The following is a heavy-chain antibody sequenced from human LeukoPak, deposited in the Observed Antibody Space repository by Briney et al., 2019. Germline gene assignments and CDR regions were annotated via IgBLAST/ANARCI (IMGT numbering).Heavy chain of an antibody. CDR1: GSSISSGYY. CDR2: IYYSGST. J-gene: IGHJ4*02. V-gene: IGHV4-38-2*01. D-gene: IGHD3-22*01. CDR3: ARRWGENYYDSSGYYINAYFDY. Sequence: SETLSLTCAVSGSSISSGYYWGWIRQPPGKGLEWIGSIYYSGSTYYNPSLKSRVTISVDTSKNQFSLKLSSVTAADTAVYYCARRWGENYYDSSGYYINAYFDYWGQGTLVTVSS.